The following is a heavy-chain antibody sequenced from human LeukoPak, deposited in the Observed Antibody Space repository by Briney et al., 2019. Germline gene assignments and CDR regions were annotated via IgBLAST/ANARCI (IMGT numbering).Heavy chain of an antibody. J-gene: IGHJ4*02. V-gene: IGHV3-15*01. CDR1: GFTFTHAW. CDR2: IKSKADGETT. Sequence: GGSLRLSCAASGFTFTHAWMTWVRQAPGKGVEWVGRIKSKADGETTAYAAPVKGRFFMSRDDSKATLYLQMNYLETEDTAVYYCTTDLGLTMIRGVIVSWGQGTLVTVSS. D-gene: IGHD3-10*01. CDR3: TTDLGLTMIRGVIVS.